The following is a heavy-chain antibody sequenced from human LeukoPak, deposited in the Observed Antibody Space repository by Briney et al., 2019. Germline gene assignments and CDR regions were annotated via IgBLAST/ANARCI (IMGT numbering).Heavy chain of an antibody. V-gene: IGHV3-23*01. CDR2: LSGSGGST. J-gene: IGHJ6*02. CDR1: GFTFSSYA. D-gene: IGHD3-22*01. CDR3: AKDPANYHDSSGPRGYYYYGMDV. Sequence: PGGSLRLSCAASGFTFSSYAMSWVRQAPGKGLEWVSGLSGSGGSTYYADSVKGRFTISRDNSKNTLYLQMNSLRAEDTAVYYCAKDPANYHDSSGPRGYYYYGMDVWVQGTTVTVSS.